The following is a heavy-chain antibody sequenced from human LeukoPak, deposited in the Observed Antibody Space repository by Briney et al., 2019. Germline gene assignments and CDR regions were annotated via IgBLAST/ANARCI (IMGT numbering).Heavy chain of an antibody. Sequence: PVRSLRLSCAASGFTFSTSGMHWVRQAPGKGLECVAIISYDGSYQSYRDSVKGRFTISRDNSKNTLFLQMNSLRPEDTATYYCAKEYTERDIVTGGFDSWGQGTVVIASS. D-gene: IGHD2-15*01. CDR2: ISYDGSYQ. CDR1: GFTFSTSG. V-gene: IGHV3-30*18. CDR3: AKEYTERDIVTGGFDS. J-gene: IGHJ4*02.